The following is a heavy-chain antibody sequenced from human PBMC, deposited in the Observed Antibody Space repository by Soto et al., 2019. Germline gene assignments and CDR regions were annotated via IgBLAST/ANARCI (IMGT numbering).Heavy chain of an antibody. CDR3: ARAIGYCSSSSCYTYEY. D-gene: IGHD2-2*02. CDR1: GYSFNTYW. V-gene: IGHV5-51*01. J-gene: IGHJ4*02. CDR2: IYPVDSDT. Sequence: GESLKISCKGSGYSFNTYWMVWVRQMPGTGLEWMGIIYPVDSDTRYSPSFPGQFSLSVDKCIITAYLQCSILQASEIAANYCARAIGYCSSSSCYTYEYWGQGTLVTVSS.